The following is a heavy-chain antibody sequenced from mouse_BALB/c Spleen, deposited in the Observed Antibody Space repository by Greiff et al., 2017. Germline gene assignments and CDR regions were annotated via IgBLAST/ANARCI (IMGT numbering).Heavy chain of an antibody. Sequence: VQLQQSGPELVKPGASVKMSCKASGYTFTDYVISWVKQRTGQGLEWIGEIYPGSGSTYYNEKFKGKATLTADKSSNTAYMQLSSLTSEDSAVYFCARFAYRAWFAYWGQGTLVTVSA. J-gene: IGHJ3*01. D-gene: IGHD2-14*01. V-gene: IGHV1-77*01. CDR1: GYTFTDYV. CDR2: IYPGSGST. CDR3: ARFAYRAWFAY.